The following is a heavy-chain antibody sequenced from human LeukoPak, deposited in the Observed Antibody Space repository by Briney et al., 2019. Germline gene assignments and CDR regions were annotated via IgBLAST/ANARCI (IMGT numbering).Heavy chain of an antibody. Sequence: PGGSLRLSCAASGFTFSSYSMNWVRQAPGKGLEWVSSISSSNSYIYYADSVKGRFTISRDNAKNSLYLQMNSLRAEDTAVYYCARVYGGNRGYFDYWGQGTLVTVSS. J-gene: IGHJ4*02. V-gene: IGHV3-21*01. CDR3: ARVYGGNRGYFDY. CDR2: ISSSNSYI. D-gene: IGHD4-23*01. CDR1: GFTFSSYS.